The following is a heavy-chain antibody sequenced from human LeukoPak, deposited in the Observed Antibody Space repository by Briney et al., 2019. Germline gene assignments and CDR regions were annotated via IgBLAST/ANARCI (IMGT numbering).Heavy chain of an antibody. CDR2: IYYSGST. CDR3: ARFYVWGSYRLFDAFDI. D-gene: IGHD3-16*02. Sequence: SQTLSLTCTVSGGSISSSSYYWGWIRQPPGKGLEWIGGIYYSGSTYYNPSLKSRVTISVDTSKNQFSLKLSSVTAADTAVYYCARFYVWGSYRLFDAFDIWGQGTMVTVSS. J-gene: IGHJ3*02. CDR1: GGSISSSSYY. V-gene: IGHV4-39*07.